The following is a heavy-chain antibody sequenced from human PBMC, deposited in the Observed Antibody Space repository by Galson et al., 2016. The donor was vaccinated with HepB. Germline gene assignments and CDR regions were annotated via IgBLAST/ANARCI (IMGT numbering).Heavy chain of an antibody. D-gene: IGHD5-18*01. V-gene: IGHV1-69*04. CDR3: ACRGHSQGPPLHHSYYGMDV. CDR2: IIPVLGIA. CDR1: GRTFKNYA. Sequence: SVKVSCKASGRTFKNYAINWVRQAPGHGLEWMGRIIPVLGIADYARNFQGRLTITEATSTDTAHMELSSLESDDTAVYSCACRGHSQGPPLHHSYYGMDVWGQGTTVAVS. J-gene: IGHJ6*02.